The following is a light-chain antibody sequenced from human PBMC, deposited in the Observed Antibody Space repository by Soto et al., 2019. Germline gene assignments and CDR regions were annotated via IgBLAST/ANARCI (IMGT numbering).Light chain of an antibody. CDR2: END. CDR1: SSKTGGSY. V-gene: IGLV1-51*02. Sequence: QSVLTQPPSVSAAPGQKVTISCSGSSSKTGGSYVSWFQQLPGTAPKLLIYENDKRPSGIPDRFSGSKSGTSATLGITGLQTGDEADYYCGAWDTSLRAYVFGTGTKVTVL. CDR3: GAWDTSLRAYV. J-gene: IGLJ1*01.